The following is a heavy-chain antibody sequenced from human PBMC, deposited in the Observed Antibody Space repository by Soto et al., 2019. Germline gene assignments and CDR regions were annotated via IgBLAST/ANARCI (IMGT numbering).Heavy chain of an antibody. V-gene: IGHV1-69*02. Sequence: QVQLVQSGAEVKKPGSSVKVSCKASGGTFSSYTISWVRQAPGQGLEWMGRIIPILGIANYAQKFQGRVTMTADKATSTAYMELSSLRAEDTAVYYCARVGGGSGSYPTPYYFDYWGQGTLVTVSS. J-gene: IGHJ4*02. CDR2: IIPILGIA. D-gene: IGHD3-10*01. CDR1: GGTFSSYT. CDR3: ARVGGGSGSYPTPYYFDY.